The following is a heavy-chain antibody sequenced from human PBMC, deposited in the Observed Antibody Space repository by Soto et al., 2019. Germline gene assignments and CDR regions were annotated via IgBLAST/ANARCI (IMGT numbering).Heavy chain of an antibody. CDR2: ISSSSSTI. V-gene: IGHV3-48*01. Sequence: EVQLVESGGGLVQPGGSLRLSCAASGFTFSSYSMNWVRQAPGKGLEWVSYISSSSSTIYYADSVKGRVTISRDNAKNSLYLQMNSLRAEDTAVYYCARTSIGFVDYWCQGSLMSVSS. CDR3: ARTSIGFVDY. D-gene: IGHD2-15*01. CDR1: GFTFSSYS. J-gene: IGHJ4*02.